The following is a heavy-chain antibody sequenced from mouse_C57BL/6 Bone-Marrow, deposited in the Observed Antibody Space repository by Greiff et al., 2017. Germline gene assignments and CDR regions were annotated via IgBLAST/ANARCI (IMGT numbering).Heavy chain of an antibody. CDR2: IYPGSGST. Sequence: VQLQQPGAELVKPGASVKMSCKASGYTFTSYWITWVKQRPGQGLEWIGDIYPGSGSTNYNEKFKSKATLTVDTSSSTAYMQLSSLTSEDSAVYYCARYDYYGSSYVAYWGQGTLVTVSA. CDR3: ARYDYYGSSYVAY. D-gene: IGHD1-1*01. V-gene: IGHV1-55*01. CDR1: GYTFTSYW. J-gene: IGHJ3*01.